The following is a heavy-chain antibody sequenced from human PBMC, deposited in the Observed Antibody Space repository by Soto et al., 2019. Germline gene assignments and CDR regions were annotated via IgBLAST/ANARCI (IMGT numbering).Heavy chain of an antibody. CDR2: IYYSGST. D-gene: IGHD3-10*01. J-gene: IGHJ6*03. Sequence: SETLSLTCTVSGGSISSSSYYWGWIRQPPGKGLEWIGSIYYSGSTYYNPSLKSRVTISVDTSKNQFSLKLSSVTAADTAVYYCARHVSRRGSITMVRGVPTRFYMDVWGKGTTVTVSS. CDR1: GGSISSSSYY. CDR3: ARHVSRRGSITMVRGVPTRFYMDV. V-gene: IGHV4-39*01.